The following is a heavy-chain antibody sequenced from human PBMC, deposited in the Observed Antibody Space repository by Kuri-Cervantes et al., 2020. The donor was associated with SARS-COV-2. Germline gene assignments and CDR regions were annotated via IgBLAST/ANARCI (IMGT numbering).Heavy chain of an antibody. Sequence: GGSLRLSCAASGFTFSSYAISWVRQAPGQGLEWMGGIIPIFGTANYAQKFQGRVTITADESPSTAYMELSSLRSEDTAVYYCARDRRGATRPDAFDIWGQGTMVT. V-gene: IGHV1-69*01. J-gene: IGHJ3*02. CDR3: ARDRRGATRPDAFDI. D-gene: IGHD3-10*01. CDR1: GFTFSSYA. CDR2: IIPIFGTA.